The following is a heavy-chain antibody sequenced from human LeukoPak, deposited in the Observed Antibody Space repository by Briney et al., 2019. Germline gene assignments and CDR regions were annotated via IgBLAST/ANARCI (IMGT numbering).Heavy chain of an antibody. J-gene: IGHJ4*02. V-gene: IGHV4-59*01. CDR3: ARGISSSWSYHADYFDY. CDR1: GGSFSSYY. CDR2: IYYSGST. D-gene: IGHD6-13*01. Sequence: SETLSLTCAVYGGSFSSYYWSWIRQPPGKGLEWIGYIYYSGSTNYNPSLKSRVTISVDTSKNQFSLKLSSVTAADTAVYYCARGISSSWSYHADYFDYWGQGTLVTVSS.